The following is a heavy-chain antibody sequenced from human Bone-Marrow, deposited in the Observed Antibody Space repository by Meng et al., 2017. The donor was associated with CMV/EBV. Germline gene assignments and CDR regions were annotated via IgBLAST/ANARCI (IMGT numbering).Heavy chain of an antibody. CDR3: ARDSERTYSSSWYRSYYYYYYGMDF. CDR1: GFTFSDYY. CDR2: ISSSGSTI. Sequence: GESLKISCAASGFTFSDYYMSWIRQAPGKGLEWVSYISSSGSTIYYADSVKGRFTISRDNAKNSLYLQMNSLRAEDTAVYYCARDSERTYSSSWYRSYYYYYYGMDFWGQGTTVTGCS. D-gene: IGHD6-13*01. V-gene: IGHV3-11*01. J-gene: IGHJ6*01.